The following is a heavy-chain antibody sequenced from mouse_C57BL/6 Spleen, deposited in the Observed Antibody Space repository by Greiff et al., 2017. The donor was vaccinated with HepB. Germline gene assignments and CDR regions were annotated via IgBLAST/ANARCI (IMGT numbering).Heavy chain of an antibody. CDR2: IDPENGDT. D-gene: IGHD1-1*01. V-gene: IGHV14-4*01. CDR1: GFNITDYY. J-gene: IGHJ3*01. Sequence: VQLQQSGAELVRPGASVKLSCTASGFNITDYYMHWVKQRPEQGLEWIGWIDPENGDTEYASKFQGKATITADTSSNTAYLQLSSLTSEDTAVYYCAGAYCGSSPFAYWGQGTLVTVSA. CDR3: AGAYCGSSPFAY.